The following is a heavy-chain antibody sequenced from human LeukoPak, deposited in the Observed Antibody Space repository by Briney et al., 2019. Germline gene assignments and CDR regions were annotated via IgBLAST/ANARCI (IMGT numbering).Heavy chain of an antibody. V-gene: IGHV4-61*02. J-gene: IGHJ6*03. Sequence: PSETLSLTCTVSGGSISSGSYYWSWIRQPAGKGLEWIGRIYTSGSTNYNPSLKSRVTISVDTSKNQFSLKLSSVTAADTAVYYCARAGGYCSGGSCNFAYYYYMDVWGKGTTVTVSS. CDR1: GGSISSGSYY. CDR2: IYTSGST. CDR3: ARAGGYCSGGSCNFAYYYYMDV. D-gene: IGHD2-15*01.